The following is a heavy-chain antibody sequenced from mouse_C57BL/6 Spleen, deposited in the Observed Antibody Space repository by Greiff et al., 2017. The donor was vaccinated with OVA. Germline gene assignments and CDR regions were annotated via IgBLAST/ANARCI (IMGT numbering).Heavy chain of an antibody. D-gene: IGHD1-1*01. Sequence: EVQRVESGEGLVKPGGSLKLSCAASGFTFSSYAMSWVRQTPEKRLEWVAYISSGGDYIYYADTVKGRFTISRDNAWHTLYLQLSSLKSEDTAMFDSKRDYYGGSWYFDVWGTGTTVTVSS. CDR1: GFTFSSYA. V-gene: IGHV5-9-1*02. CDR3: KRDYYGGSWYFDV. CDR2: ISSGGDYI. J-gene: IGHJ1*03.